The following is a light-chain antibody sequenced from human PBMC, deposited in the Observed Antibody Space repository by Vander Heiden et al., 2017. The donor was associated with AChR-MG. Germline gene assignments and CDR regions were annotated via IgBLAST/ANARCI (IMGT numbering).Light chain of an antibody. CDR2: AAS. Sequence: AIRITQSPSSLSASTGDRVTITCRASQGISSYLAWYQQKPGKAPKLLIYAASTLQSGVPSRFSGSGSGTDFTLTISCLQSEDFATYYCQQEDSCPLTFGGGTKVEIK. J-gene: IGKJ4*01. CDR3: QQEDSCPLT. V-gene: IGKV1-8*01. CDR1: QGISSY.